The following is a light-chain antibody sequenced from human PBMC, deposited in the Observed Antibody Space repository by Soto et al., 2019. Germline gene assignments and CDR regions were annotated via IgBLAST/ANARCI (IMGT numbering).Light chain of an antibody. V-gene: IGLV2-14*01. CDR3: GSYTTSSTLV. Sequence: QSALTQPASVSGSPGQSITISCTGTSGDVGSYNFVSWYQQHPGKVPRLLIYDVSNWPSGVSNRFSGSKSGNTASLTISGLQAEDEADYYCGSYTTSSTLVFGGGTKVTVL. CDR2: DVS. CDR1: SGDVGSYNF. J-gene: IGLJ2*01.